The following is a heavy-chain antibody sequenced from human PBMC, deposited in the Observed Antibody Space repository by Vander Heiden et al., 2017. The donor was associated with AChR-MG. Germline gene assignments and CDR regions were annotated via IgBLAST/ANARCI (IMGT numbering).Heavy chain of an antibody. V-gene: IGHV3-23*01. D-gene: IGHD3-22*01. J-gene: IGHJ4*02. Sequence: EVQLLESGGGLVQPGGSLRLSCAASGFTFSSYAMRWVRQAPGKGLEWVSAISGSGGSTYYADSVKGRFTISRDNSKNTLYLQMNSLRAEDTAVYYCAKDRDPWDSSGYSDYWGQGTLVTVSS. CDR1: GFTFSSYA. CDR2: ISGSGGST. CDR3: AKDRDPWDSSGYSDY.